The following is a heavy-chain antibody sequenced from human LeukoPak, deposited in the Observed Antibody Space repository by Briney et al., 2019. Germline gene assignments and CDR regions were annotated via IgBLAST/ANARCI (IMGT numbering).Heavy chain of an antibody. D-gene: IGHD6-19*01. CDR3: SRDPSAVAGNFDY. CDR2: IDSDGSIT. CDR1: GFTFSSYA. J-gene: IGHJ4*02. Sequence: SGGSLRLSCAASGFTFSSYAMSWVRQAPGKGLVWVSRIDSDGSITNYADSVKGRFTISRDNAKNTLFLQMNSLRAEDTAVYYCSRDPSAVAGNFDYWGQGTLVTVSS. V-gene: IGHV3-74*01.